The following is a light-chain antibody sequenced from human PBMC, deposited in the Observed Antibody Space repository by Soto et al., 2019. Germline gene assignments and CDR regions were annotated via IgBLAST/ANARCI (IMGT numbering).Light chain of an antibody. Sequence: DIQMTQSPSTLSGSVGDRVTITCRASQTISSWLAWYQQKPGKAPKLLIYNASTLKSGVPSRFSGSGSGTEFTLTISILQPDAFSNYYCQQYNSYSEAFGQGTKVELK. CDR2: NAS. V-gene: IGKV1-5*03. J-gene: IGKJ1*01. CDR1: QTISSW. CDR3: QQYNSYSEA.